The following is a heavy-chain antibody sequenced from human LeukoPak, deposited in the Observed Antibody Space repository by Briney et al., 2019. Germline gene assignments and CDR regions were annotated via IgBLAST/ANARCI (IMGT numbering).Heavy chain of an antibody. CDR1: GGTFISYA. CDR2: IIPIFGTA. J-gene: IGHJ4*02. V-gene: IGHV1-69*13. Sequence: SVKVSCKASGGTFISYAISWVRQAPGQGLEWMGGIIPIFGTANYAQKFQGRVTITADESASTAYMELSSLRSEDTAVYYCARDGPLGSSGYYWHYWGQGTLVTVSS. D-gene: IGHD3-22*01. CDR3: ARDGPLGSSGYYWHY.